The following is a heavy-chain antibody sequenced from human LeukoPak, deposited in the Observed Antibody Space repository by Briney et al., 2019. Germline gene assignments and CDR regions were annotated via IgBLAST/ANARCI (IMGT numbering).Heavy chain of an antibody. CDR3: ARHYVP. V-gene: IGHV4-39*01. J-gene: IGHJ4*02. CDR2: IYYSRRT. Sequence: PSETLSLTCTVDGRSISNSSYYWGWIRQPPGKGLEWSGSIYYSRRTYYKPQLKSRVTQTLDTSKNQFSLNLSPVTSADTAVCYCARHYVPWGERALVTVSS. CDR1: GRSISNSSYY. D-gene: IGHD3-10*02.